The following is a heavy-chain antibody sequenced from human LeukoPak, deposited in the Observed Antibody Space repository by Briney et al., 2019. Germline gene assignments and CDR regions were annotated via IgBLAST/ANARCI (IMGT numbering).Heavy chain of an antibody. D-gene: IGHD3-22*01. CDR2: INPSGGST. V-gene: IGHV1-46*01. Sequence: AASVKVSCKASGYTFTSYYMHWVRQAPGQGLEWMGIINPSGGSTSYAQKFQGRLTMTRDMSTSTVYMELSSLRSEDTAVYYCARRRSGNDSSGYYYGGLDYWGQGTPVTVSS. CDR1: GYTFTSYY. CDR3: ARRRSGNDSSGYYYGGLDY. J-gene: IGHJ4*02.